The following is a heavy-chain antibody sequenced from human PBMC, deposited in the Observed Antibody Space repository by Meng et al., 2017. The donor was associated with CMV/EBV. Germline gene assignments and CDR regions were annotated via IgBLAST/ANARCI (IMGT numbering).Heavy chain of an antibody. V-gene: IGHV3-30*04. D-gene: IGHD2-2*01. Sequence: GESLKISCAASGFTFSSYAMHWVRQAPGKGLEWVAVISYDGSNKYYADSVKGRFTISRDNSKNPLYLQMNSLRAEDTAVYYCARDLWPAAIRTPYYYGMDVWGQGTTVTVSS. J-gene: IGHJ6*02. CDR3: ARDLWPAAIRTPYYYGMDV. CDR2: ISYDGSNK. CDR1: GFTFSSYA.